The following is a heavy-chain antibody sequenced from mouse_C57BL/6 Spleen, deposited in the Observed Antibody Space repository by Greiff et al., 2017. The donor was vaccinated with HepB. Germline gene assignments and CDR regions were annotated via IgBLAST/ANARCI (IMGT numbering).Heavy chain of an antibody. CDR2: ISSGGSYT. V-gene: IGHV5-6*01. Sequence: EVKVVESGGDLVKPGGSLKLSCAASGFTFSSYGMSWVRQTPDKRLEWVATISSGGSYTYYPDSVKGRFTISRDNAKNTLYLQMSSLKSEDTAMYYCARHSFYDGYLRGAMDYWGQGTSVTVSS. J-gene: IGHJ4*01. CDR3: ARHSFYDGYLRGAMDY. D-gene: IGHD2-3*01. CDR1: GFTFSSYG.